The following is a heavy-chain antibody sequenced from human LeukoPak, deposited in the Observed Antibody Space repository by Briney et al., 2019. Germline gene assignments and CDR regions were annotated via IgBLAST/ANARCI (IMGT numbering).Heavy chain of an antibody. Sequence: GSLRLSCAASGFTFNNAWMTWVRQAPGKGLEWVGRIQRKADGGTTEYAAPVKGRFTISRDDSKNTLYLQMNSLKTEDTAVYYCTTDLGGSGSYYNAYFDYWGQGTLVTVSS. V-gene: IGHV3-15*01. D-gene: IGHD3-10*01. CDR1: GFTFNNAW. CDR2: IQRKADGGTT. J-gene: IGHJ4*02. CDR3: TTDLGGSGSYYNAYFDY.